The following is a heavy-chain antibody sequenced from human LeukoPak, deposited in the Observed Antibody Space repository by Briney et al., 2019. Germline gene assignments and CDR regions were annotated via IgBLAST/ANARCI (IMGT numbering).Heavy chain of an antibody. CDR2: INAGNGNT. CDR1: GYTFTSYA. J-gene: IGHJ4*02. V-gene: IGHV1-3*01. Sequence: EASVKVSCKASGYTFTSYAMHWVRQAPGQRLEWMGWINAGNGNTKYSQKFQGRVTITRDTSASTAYMELSSLRSEDTAVYHCASHYDFWSGYLYYFDYWGQGTLVTVSS. D-gene: IGHD3-3*01. CDR3: ASHYDFWSGYLYYFDY.